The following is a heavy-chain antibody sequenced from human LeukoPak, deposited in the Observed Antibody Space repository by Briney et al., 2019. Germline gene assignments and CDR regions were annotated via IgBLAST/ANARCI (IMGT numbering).Heavy chain of an antibody. CDR1: GGSFSGYY. D-gene: IGHD3-10*01. Sequence: SETLSLTCAVYGGSFSGYYWSWIRQPPGKGLEWIGEINHSGSTNYNPSLKSRVTISVDTSKNQFSLKLSSVTAAETAVYYCARHRYYYRSGSYYGAPYYMDVWGKGTTVTISS. J-gene: IGHJ6*03. CDR2: INHSGST. V-gene: IGHV4-34*01. CDR3: ARHRYYYRSGSYYGAPYYMDV.